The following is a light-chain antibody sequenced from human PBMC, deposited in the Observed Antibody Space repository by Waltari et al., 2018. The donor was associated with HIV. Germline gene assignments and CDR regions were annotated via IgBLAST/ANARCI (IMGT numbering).Light chain of an antibody. CDR1: KLGDKY. CDR2: QDI. J-gene: IGLJ2*01. CDR3: QMWDSSTVV. V-gene: IGLV3-1*01. Sequence: SYELIQAPSVSVSPGQTASITCSGDKLGDKYVCWYQQRPGQSPVLVIYQDIKRPSGIPERFSGSSSGNTATLTISGTQTMDEADYYCQMWDSSTVVFGGGTKLTVL.